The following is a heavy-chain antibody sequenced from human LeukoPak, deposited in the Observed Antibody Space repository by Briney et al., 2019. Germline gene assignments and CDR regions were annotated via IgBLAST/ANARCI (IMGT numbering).Heavy chain of an antibody. D-gene: IGHD3-10*01. CDR2: ISYDGSNK. CDR3: AKGNYYGPFDY. V-gene: IGHV3-30*18. CDR1: GFTFSSYG. J-gene: IGHJ4*02. Sequence: GRSPRLSCAASGFTFSSYGMHWVRQAPGKGLEWVAVISYDGSNKYFADSVKGRFTISRDNSKNTLYLQMNSLRAEDTAVYYCAKGNYYGPFDYWGQGTLVTVSS.